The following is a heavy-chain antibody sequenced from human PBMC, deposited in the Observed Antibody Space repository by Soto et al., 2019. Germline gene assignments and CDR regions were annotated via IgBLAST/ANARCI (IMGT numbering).Heavy chain of an antibody. CDR3: ARSTMVRGVMPRRMGYYYGMDV. V-gene: IGHV1-69*12. D-gene: IGHD3-10*01. CDR1: GGTFSSYA. Sequence: QVQLVQSGAEVKKPGSSVKVSCKASGGTFSSYAISWVRQAPGQGLEWMGGIIPIFGTANYAQKFQGRVTITADESTSTAYMELSSLRSEDTAVYYCARSTMVRGVMPRRMGYYYGMDVWGQGTTVTVSS. J-gene: IGHJ6*02. CDR2: IIPIFGTA.